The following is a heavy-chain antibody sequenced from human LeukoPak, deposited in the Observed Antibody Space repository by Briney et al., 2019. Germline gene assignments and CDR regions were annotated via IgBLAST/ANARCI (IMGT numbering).Heavy chain of an antibody. J-gene: IGHJ6*03. Sequence: SETLSLTCTVSGGSISSYYWSWIRQPPGKGLEWIGYIYTSGSTNYTPSLKSRVTISVDTSKNQFSLKLSSVTAADTAVYYCASAASNYYYYYMDVWGKGTTVTVSS. CDR1: GGSISSYY. D-gene: IGHD2-2*01. V-gene: IGHV4-4*09. CDR2: IYTSGST. CDR3: ASAASNYYYYYMDV.